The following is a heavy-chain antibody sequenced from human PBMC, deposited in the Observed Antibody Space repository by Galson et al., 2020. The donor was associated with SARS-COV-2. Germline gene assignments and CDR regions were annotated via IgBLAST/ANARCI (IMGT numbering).Heavy chain of an antibody. CDR1: GYSISSGYY. V-gene: IGHV4-38-2*01. J-gene: IGHJ4*02. CDR3: AKRHRESSGFDY. CDR2: IYHSGST. D-gene: IGHD3-22*01. Sequence: SETLSLTCAVSGYSISSGYYWGWIRQPPGKGLEWIGSIYHSGSTYYNPSLKSRVTISVDTSKNQFSLKLSSVTAADTAIYYCAKRHRESSGFDYWGQGARVTVSS.